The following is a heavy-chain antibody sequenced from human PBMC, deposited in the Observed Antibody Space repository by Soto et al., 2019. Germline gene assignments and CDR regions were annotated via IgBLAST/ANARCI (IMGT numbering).Heavy chain of an antibody. J-gene: IGHJ3*02. CDR2: ISYSGTT. CDR1: GGPISGYY. D-gene: IGHD2-15*01. Sequence: SETLSLTCTVSGGPISGYYWSWVRQPPGKGLEWIGYISYSGTTDYNPSLKSRVSISQDTSKNKFSLRLTSLTAADTAVYHCARDFDAAYAFDIWGQGTMVTVSS. CDR3: ARDFDAAYAFDI. V-gene: IGHV4-59*01.